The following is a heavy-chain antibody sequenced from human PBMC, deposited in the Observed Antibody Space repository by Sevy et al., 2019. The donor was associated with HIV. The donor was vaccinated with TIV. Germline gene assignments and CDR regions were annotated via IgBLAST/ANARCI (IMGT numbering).Heavy chain of an antibody. V-gene: IGHV3-30-3*01. CDR2: ISYDGSIK. CDR3: ARDPRHGSSQDY. Sequence: GGSLRLSCAASGFTFSSYAMHWVRQAPGKGLEWVAVISYDGSIKYYEDSVKGRFTISRDNSKNTLYLQMNSLRAEDTAVYYCARDPRHGSSQDYWGQGTLVTVSS. J-gene: IGHJ4*02. CDR1: GFTFSSYA. D-gene: IGHD6-13*01.